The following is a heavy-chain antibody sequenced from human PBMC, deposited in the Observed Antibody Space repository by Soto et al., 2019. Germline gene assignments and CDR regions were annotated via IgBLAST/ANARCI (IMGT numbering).Heavy chain of an antibody. V-gene: IGHV4-31*03. CDR1: GGSISSGVYY. D-gene: IGHD6-19*01. CDR2: IYYSGST. CDR3: ARDHEQWLVPSNWFDP. Sequence: PSETLSLTCTVSGGSISSGVYYWIWIRQHPGKGLEWIGYIYYSGSTYYNPSLKSRVTISVDTSKNQFSLKLSSVTAADTAVYYCARDHEQWLVPSNWFDPWGQGTLVTVSS. J-gene: IGHJ5*02.